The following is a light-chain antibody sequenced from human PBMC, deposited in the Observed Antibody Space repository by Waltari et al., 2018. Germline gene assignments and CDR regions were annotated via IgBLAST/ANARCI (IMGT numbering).Light chain of an antibody. CDR2: DKN. J-gene: IGLJ2*01. CDR1: SLRRHY. Sequence: SSELTQDPAVSVAMGQTVRIPCQGDSLRRHYASRYQQRPGQAPILVMYDKNNRPSGVPDRFSGSNSHNTASLTITGAQAEDEASYYCHSRDASGVGGSFGGGTKLTVL. CDR3: HSRDASGVGGS. V-gene: IGLV3-19*01.